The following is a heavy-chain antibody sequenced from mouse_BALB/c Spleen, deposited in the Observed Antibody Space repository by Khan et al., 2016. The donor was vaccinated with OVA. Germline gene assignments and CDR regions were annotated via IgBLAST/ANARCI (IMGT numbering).Heavy chain of an antibody. J-gene: IGHJ4*01. CDR1: GFSLSRYN. CDR2: IWGGGGT. V-gene: IGHV2-6-4*01. Sequence: QMQLEESGPGLVAPSQSLSITCTVSGFSLSRYNIHWVRQPPGKGLEWLGMIWGGGGTDYNSTLKSRLSISKDNSKSQVFLKMNSLQTDDTAMYYCARAYYRFDGYVAMDYWGQGTSVTVSS. CDR3: ARAYYRFDGYVAMDY. D-gene: IGHD2-14*01.